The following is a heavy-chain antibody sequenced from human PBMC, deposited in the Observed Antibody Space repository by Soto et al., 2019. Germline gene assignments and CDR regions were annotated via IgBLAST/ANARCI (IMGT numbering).Heavy chain of an antibody. D-gene: IGHD3-10*01. Sequence: SVKVSCKASGGTFSSYAISWVRQAPGQGLEWMGGIIPIFGTANYAQKFQGRVTITADESTSTAYMELSSLRSEDTAVYYCARIMVRGVPIDYWGQGTLVTVSS. CDR2: IIPIFGTA. J-gene: IGHJ4*02. V-gene: IGHV1-69*13. CDR1: GGTFSSYA. CDR3: ARIMVRGVPIDY.